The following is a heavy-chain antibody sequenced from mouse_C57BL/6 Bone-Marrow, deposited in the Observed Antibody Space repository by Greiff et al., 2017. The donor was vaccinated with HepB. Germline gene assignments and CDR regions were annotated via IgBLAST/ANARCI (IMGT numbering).Heavy chain of an antibody. Sequence: EVHLVESGGGLVKPGGSLKLSCAASGFTFSSYAMSWVRQTPEKRLEWVATISDGGSYTPYPDNVKGRFTISRDNAKNNLYLQMSHLKSEDTAMYYCAREGHYYGSDGPWFAYWGQGTLVTVSA. D-gene: IGHD1-1*01. CDR1: GFTFSSYA. J-gene: IGHJ3*01. CDR2: ISDGGSYT. CDR3: AREGHYYGSDGPWFAY. V-gene: IGHV5-4*01.